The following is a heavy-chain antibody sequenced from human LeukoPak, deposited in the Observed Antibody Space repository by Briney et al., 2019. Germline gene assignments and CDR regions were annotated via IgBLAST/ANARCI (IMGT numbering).Heavy chain of an antibody. CDR3: ARVGATEPDYYYYGMDV. CDR1: GGSISSYY. J-gene: IGHJ6*02. V-gene: IGHV4-59*01. D-gene: IGHD1-26*01. Sequence: SETLSLTCTVSGGSISSYYWSWIRQPPGKGLEWIGYIYYSGSTNYNPSLKSRVTISVDTSKNQFSLKLSSVTAAGTAVYYCARVGATEPDYYYYGMDVWGQGTTVTVSS. CDR2: IYYSGST.